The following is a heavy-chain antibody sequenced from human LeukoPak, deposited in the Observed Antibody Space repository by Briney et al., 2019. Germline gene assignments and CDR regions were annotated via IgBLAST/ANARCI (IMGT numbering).Heavy chain of an antibody. CDR1: GFTFSSYW. CDR2: ISSSSSYI. V-gene: IGHV3-21*01. J-gene: IGHJ4*02. CDR3: AGTYSSGWYFLDY. Sequence: GGSLRLSCAASGFTFSSYWMHWVRQAPGKGLEWVSSISSSSSYIYYADSVKGRFTISRDNSKNTLYLQMNSLRAEDTAVYYCAGTYSSGWYFLDYWGQGTLVTVSS. D-gene: IGHD6-19*01.